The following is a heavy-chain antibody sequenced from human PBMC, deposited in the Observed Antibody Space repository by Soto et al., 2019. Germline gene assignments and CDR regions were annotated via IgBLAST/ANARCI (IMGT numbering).Heavy chain of an antibody. J-gene: IGHJ4*02. CDR3: ARMDRDSSPDY. D-gene: IGHD6-13*01. CDR1: GGSISSSRYY. CDR2: IYYSGST. Sequence: PSETMSLTCTVSGGSISSSRYYWGWIRQPPGKGLEWIGSIYYSGSTYYNPSLKSRVTISVDTSKNQFSLKLSSVTAADTAVYYCARMDRDSSPDYWGQGTLVTVSS. V-gene: IGHV4-39*01.